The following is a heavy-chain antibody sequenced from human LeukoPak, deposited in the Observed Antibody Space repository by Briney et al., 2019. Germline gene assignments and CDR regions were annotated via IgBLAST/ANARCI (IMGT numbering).Heavy chain of an antibody. D-gene: IGHD1-26*01. Sequence: GGSLRLSCAASGFTFSSFSMHWVRQAPGKGLEWVAVISYDGSNKYYVDSVKGRFTISRDNSKNTLYLQMNSLRTEDTAVYYCAKGRVGANGYYYYGMDVWGQGTTVTVSS. CDR3: AKGRVGANGYYYYGMDV. CDR1: GFTFSSFS. J-gene: IGHJ6*02. CDR2: ISYDGSNK. V-gene: IGHV3-30*18.